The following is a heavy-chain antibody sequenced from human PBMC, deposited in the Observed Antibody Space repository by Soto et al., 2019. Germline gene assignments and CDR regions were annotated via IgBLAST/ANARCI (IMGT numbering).Heavy chain of an antibody. V-gene: IGHV4-61*01. CDR2: IYYTGST. CDR3: ARESPLGDNYGYYFDY. J-gene: IGHJ4*02. CDR1: GGSVSSGSYY. D-gene: IGHD5-18*01. Sequence: SETLSLTCTVSGGSVSSGSYYWSWIRQPPGKGLEWIGYIYYTGSTNYNPSLKSRVTVSVDTSKNQFSLKLNSVTAADTAVYYCARESPLGDNYGYYFDYWGQGTLVTVYS.